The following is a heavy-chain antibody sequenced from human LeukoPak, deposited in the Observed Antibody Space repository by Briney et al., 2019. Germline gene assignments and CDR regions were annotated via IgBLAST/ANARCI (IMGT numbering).Heavy chain of an antibody. CDR2: ITWNSGSI. Sequence: PGGSLRLSCAASGFTFSSYWMHWVRQAPGKGLEWVSGITWNSGSIAYADSVKGRFSISRDNAKNSLYLQVNSLRAEDTALYYCAKSRGNQYLDYWGQGTLVTVSS. CDR3: AKSRGNQYLDY. V-gene: IGHV3-9*01. CDR1: GFTFSSYW. D-gene: IGHD4-23*01. J-gene: IGHJ4*02.